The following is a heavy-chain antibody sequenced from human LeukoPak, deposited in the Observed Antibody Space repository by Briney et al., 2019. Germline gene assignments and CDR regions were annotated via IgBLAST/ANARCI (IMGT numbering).Heavy chain of an antibody. V-gene: IGHV4-61*01. CDR3: ARSYYGSGSYYNPFL. J-gene: IGHJ4*02. CDR1: GGSVSSGSYY. CDR2: MFYSGST. Sequence: ASETLSLTCTVSGGSVSSGSYYWSWIRQPPGKGLEWIGYMFYSGSTNYNPSLKSRVTISVDTSKNQFSLKLSSVTAADTAVYYCARSYYGSGSYYNPFLWGQGTLVTVSS. D-gene: IGHD3-10*01.